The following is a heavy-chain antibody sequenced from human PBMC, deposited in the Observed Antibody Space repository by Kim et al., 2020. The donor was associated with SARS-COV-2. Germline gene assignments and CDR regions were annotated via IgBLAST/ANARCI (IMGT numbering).Heavy chain of an antibody. CDR3: ARSGKVIGPYDILTGYYPNYVDS. D-gene: IGHD3-9*01. Sequence: SQTLSLTCAISGDSVSSNSAAWNWIRQSPSRGLEWLGRTYYRSKWYNDYAVSVKSRITINPDTSKNQFSLQLNSVTPEDTAVYYCARSGKVIGPYDILTGYYPNYVDSWGQGTLVPVSS. V-gene: IGHV6-1*01. J-gene: IGHJ4*02. CDR1: GDSVSSNSAA. CDR2: TYYRSKWYN.